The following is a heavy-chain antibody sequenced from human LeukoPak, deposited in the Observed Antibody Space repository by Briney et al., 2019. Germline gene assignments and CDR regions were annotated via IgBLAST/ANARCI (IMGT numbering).Heavy chain of an antibody. V-gene: IGHV3-21*01. Sequence: TGGSLRLSCAASRFSFTTYSMNWVRQAPGKGLEWVSSISSSNSFIYYADSVKGRFTISRDNAKNSLYLQMNSLRAEDTAVYYCARDGGWLQYIDYWGQGTLVTVSS. D-gene: IGHD5-24*01. CDR3: ARDGGWLQYIDY. CDR2: ISSSNSFI. CDR1: RFSFTTYS. J-gene: IGHJ4*02.